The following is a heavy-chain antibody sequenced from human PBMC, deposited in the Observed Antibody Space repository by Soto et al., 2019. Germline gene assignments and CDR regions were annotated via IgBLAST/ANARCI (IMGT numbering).Heavy chain of an antibody. Sequence: QVQLVQSGAEVKKPGASVEVSCKATGYTFTSYRISWVRQAPGQGLEWMGWNSVYNGNTNYAQKLQGRVTMTTDTSTGAAYMGLRSRRSDDTGGYYCARLRLSVAVRYGMDVWGQGTTVTVSS. CDR3: ARLRLSVAVRYGMDV. D-gene: IGHD6-19*01. CDR2: NSVYNGNT. V-gene: IGHV1-18*01. CDR1: GYTFTSYR. J-gene: IGHJ6*02.